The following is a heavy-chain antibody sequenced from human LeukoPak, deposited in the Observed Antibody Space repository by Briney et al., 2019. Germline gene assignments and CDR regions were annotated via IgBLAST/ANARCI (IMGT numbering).Heavy chain of an antibody. J-gene: IGHJ1*01. CDR1: GFTVSSNY. D-gene: IGHD3-22*01. V-gene: IGHV3-66*01. Sequence: GSLRLSCAASGFTVSSNYMSWVRQAPGKGLEWVSVISSGGSTNYADSVKGRFTISRDNSKNTLNLQMNSLRAEDTAVYYCARDSMIVGWYFQHWGQGTLVTVSP. CDR3: ARDSMIVGWYFQH. CDR2: ISSGGST.